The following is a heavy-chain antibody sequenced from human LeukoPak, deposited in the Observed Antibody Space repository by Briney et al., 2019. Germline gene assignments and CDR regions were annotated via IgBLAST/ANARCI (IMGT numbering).Heavy chain of an antibody. J-gene: IGHJ6*03. CDR3: ARDRGNYDPYYYMDV. Sequence: GASVKVSCKASGYTFTGYYIHWVRQAPGQGLEWMEWINPNSGDTNYAQKFQGRVTMTRDTSISTAYMELSRLRSDDTAVYYCARDRGNYDPYYYMDVWGKGTTVTVSS. CDR2: INPNSGDT. CDR1: GYTFTGYY. D-gene: IGHD3-3*01. V-gene: IGHV1-2*02.